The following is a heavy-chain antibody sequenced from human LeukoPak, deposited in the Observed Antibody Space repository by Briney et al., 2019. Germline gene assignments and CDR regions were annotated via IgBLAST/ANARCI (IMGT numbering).Heavy chain of an antibody. CDR3: TTDLTVAANYYYYYMDV. CDR1: GFTFSSYA. CDR2: ISGSGGST. J-gene: IGHJ6*03. Sequence: GGSLRLSCAASGFTFSSYAMSWVRQAPGKGLEWVSAISGSGGSTYYADSVKGRFTISRDNSKNTLYLQMNSLRAEDTAVYYCTTDLTVAANYYYYYMDVWGKGTTVTVSS. V-gene: IGHV3-23*01. D-gene: IGHD2-15*01.